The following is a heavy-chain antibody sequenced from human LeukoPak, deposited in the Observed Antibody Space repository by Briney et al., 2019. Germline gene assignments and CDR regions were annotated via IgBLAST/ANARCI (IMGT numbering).Heavy chain of an antibody. Sequence: GGSLRLSCAASGFTFSSYGVHWVRQAPGKGLEWVAVISYDGSNKYYADSVKGRFTISRDNSKNTLYLQMNSLRAEDTAVYYCAKGRRQLPNNWFDPWGQGTLVTVSS. CDR2: ISYDGSNK. CDR1: GFTFSSYG. V-gene: IGHV3-30*18. D-gene: IGHD2-2*01. J-gene: IGHJ5*02. CDR3: AKGRRQLPNNWFDP.